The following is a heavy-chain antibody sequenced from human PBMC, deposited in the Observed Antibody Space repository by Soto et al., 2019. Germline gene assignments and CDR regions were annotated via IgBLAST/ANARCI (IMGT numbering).Heavy chain of an antibody. CDR2: INAGNGNT. D-gene: IGHD6-13*01. CDR3: ARGGSSSWTSLDY. J-gene: IGHJ4*02. CDR1: GYTFTGYA. Sequence: QVQLVQSGAEVKEPGASVKVSCRASGYTFTGYAVYWVRQAPGQRLEYMGWINAGNGNTKYSQKFQGRVTITRDTSASTAYMELSSLRSEDTAVYYCARGGSSSWTSLDYWGQGTLVTVSS. V-gene: IGHV1-3*01.